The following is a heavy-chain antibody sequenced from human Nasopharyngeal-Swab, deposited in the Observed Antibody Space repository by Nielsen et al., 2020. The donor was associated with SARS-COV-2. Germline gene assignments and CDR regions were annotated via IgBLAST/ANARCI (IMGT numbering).Heavy chain of an antibody. CDR2: ISAYNGNT. J-gene: IGHJ6*03. V-gene: IGHV1-18*04. CDR1: GYTFTSYG. Sequence: ASVKVSCKASGYTFTSYGISWGRQDPGQGLEWMGWISAYNGNTNYAQKLQGRVTMTTDTSTTTAYMELRSLRSDDTAVYYCARDGHSGSYYYYYYMDVWGKGTTVTVSS. D-gene: IGHD1-26*01. CDR3: ARDGHSGSYYYYYYMDV.